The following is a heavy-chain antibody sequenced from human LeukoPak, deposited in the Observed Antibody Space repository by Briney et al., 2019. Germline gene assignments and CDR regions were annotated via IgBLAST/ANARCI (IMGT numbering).Heavy chain of an antibody. CDR2: IYYSGST. J-gene: IGHJ4*02. CDR3: ARVNRSTQYYDFWSAKYYFDY. CDR1: SGSFSGYY. D-gene: IGHD3-3*01. V-gene: IGHV4-30-4*01. Sequence: SETLSLTCAVYSGSFSGYYWSWIRQPPGKGLEWIGYIYYSGSTYYNPSLKSRVTISVDTSKNQFSLKLSSVTAADTAVYYCARVNRSTQYYDFWSAKYYFDYWGQGTLVTVSS.